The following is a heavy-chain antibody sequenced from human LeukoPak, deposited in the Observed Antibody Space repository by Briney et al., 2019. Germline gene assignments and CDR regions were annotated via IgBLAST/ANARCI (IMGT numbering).Heavy chain of an antibody. CDR3: ARVKVRTVTTYLYYFDY. CDR2: INHSGST. D-gene: IGHD4-17*01. V-gene: IGHV4-34*01. CDR1: SGSFSGYY. Sequence: SETLSLTCAVYSGSFSGYYWSWIRQPPGKGLEWIGEINHSGSTNYNTSLKSRVTISVDTSKNQFSRKLSSVTAADTAVYYCARVKVRTVTTYLYYFDYWGQGTLVTVSS. J-gene: IGHJ4*02.